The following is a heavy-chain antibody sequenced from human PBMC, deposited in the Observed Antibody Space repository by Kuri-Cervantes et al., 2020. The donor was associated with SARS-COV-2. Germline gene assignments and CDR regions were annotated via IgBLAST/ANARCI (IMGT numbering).Heavy chain of an antibody. CDR1: GYTFTSYD. D-gene: IGHD3-3*01. CDR2: INPNSGGT. Sequence: VKVSCKASGYTFTSYDINWVRQATGQGLEWMGWINPNSGGTNYAQKFQGRVTMTRDTSISTAYMELSRLRSDDTAVYYCARAFRYYDFWSGSDAFDIWGQGTMVTVSS. J-gene: IGHJ3*02. CDR3: ARAFRYYDFWSGSDAFDI. V-gene: IGHV1-2*02.